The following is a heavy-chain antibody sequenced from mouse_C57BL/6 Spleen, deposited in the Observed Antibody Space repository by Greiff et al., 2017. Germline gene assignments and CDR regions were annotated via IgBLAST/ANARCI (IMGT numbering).Heavy chain of an antibody. CDR2: IYPGSGNT. Sequence: QVQLQQSGPELVKPGASVKISCKASGYSFTSYYIHWVKQRPGQGLEWIGWIYPGSGNTKYNEKFKGKATLTADTSSSTAYMQLSSLTSEDSAVYYCARPDGSGWFAYWGQVTLVTVSA. CDR1: GYSFTSYY. V-gene: IGHV1-66*01. J-gene: IGHJ3*01. D-gene: IGHD1-1*01. CDR3: ARPDGSGWFAY.